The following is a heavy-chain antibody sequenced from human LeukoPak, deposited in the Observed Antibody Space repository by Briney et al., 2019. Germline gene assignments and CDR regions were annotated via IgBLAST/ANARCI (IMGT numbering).Heavy chain of an antibody. CDR2: INPNSGGT. J-gene: IGHJ4*02. Sequence: ASVTVSCKASGYTFTGYYMHWVRQAPGQGLEWMGWINPNSGGTNYAQKFQGRVTMTRDTSISTAYMELSRLRSDDTAVYYCARAPIYCSGGSCYSGDFDYWGQGTLVTVSS. V-gene: IGHV1-2*02. CDR3: ARAPIYCSGGSCYSGDFDY. CDR1: GYTFTGYY. D-gene: IGHD2-15*01.